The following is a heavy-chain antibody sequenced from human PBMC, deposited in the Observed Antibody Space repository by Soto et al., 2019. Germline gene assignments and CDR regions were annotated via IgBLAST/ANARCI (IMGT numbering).Heavy chain of an antibody. D-gene: IGHD3-9*01. Sequence: GGSLRLACAASGFTFGSYSMNWVRQAPGRGLEWVSSISSSSSYIYYADSVKGRFTIPRGNATNSLYLQMNSLRAEDTAVYYCAREGAYYDILPGYSTPYGMDVWGQGTTVTVSS. V-gene: IGHV3-21*01. CDR2: ISSSSSYI. CDR3: AREGAYYDILPGYSTPYGMDV. CDR1: GFTFGSYS. J-gene: IGHJ6*02.